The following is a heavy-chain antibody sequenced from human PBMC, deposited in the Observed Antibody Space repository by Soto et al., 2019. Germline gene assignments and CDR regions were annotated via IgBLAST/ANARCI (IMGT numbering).Heavy chain of an antibody. CDR1: GASISSGDYY. V-gene: IGHV4-30-4*01. Sequence: SETLSLTCTVSGASISSGDYYCSWIRLPRGKGLDSIGDIYNCGRNFYGPALMSRVNISGEASKNLFSQKLSYVTASYTAVYYGASLFWSGYSSDDWGQGTLVTVSS. D-gene: IGHD3-3*01. J-gene: IGHJ4*02. CDR3: ASLFWSGYSSDD. CDR2: IYNCGRN.